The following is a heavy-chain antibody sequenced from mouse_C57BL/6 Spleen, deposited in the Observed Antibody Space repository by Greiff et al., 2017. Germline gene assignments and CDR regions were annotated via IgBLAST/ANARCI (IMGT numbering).Heavy chain of an antibody. CDR3: ARHEDRGLLFDY. J-gene: IGHJ2*01. Sequence: VKLVESGAELVKPGASVKLSCKASGYTFTEYTIHWVKQRSGQGLEWIGWFYPGSGSIKYNEKFKDKATLTADKSSSTVYMELSRLTSEDSAVYFCARHEDRGLLFDYWGQGTTLTVAS. V-gene: IGHV1-62-2*01. D-gene: IGHD2-10*01. CDR2: FYPGSGSI. CDR1: GYTFTEYT.